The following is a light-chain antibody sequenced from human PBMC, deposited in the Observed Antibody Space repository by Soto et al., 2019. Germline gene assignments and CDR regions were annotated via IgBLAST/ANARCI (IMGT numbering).Light chain of an antibody. J-gene: IGKJ4*01. CDR1: QDIGIY. Sequence: EIVLTQSPATLYLSPGERATLSCRASQDIGIYLAWYQQKPGQPPRLLIFNASNRATGIPARFSGSGSGTDFTLTISSLGPEDFAVYYCQQRYNWPPLTFGGGTTVEIK. CDR2: NAS. V-gene: IGKV3-11*01. CDR3: QQRYNWPPLT.